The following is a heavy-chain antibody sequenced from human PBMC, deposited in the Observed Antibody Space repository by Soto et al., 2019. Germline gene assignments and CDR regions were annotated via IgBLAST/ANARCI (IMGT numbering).Heavy chain of an antibody. CDR3: TRDTAAAGIFDY. CDR1: GYTFTSYG. J-gene: IGHJ4*02. CDR2: ISAYNGNT. Sequence: QVQLVQSGAEVKKPGASVKVSCKASGYTFTSYGISWVRQAPGQGLEWMGWISAYNGNTNNAQKPQGRATMTTDTPTSTAYMELRSLRSDDTAAYACTRDTAAAGIFDYWGQGTLVTVSS. V-gene: IGHV1-18*01. D-gene: IGHD6-13*01.